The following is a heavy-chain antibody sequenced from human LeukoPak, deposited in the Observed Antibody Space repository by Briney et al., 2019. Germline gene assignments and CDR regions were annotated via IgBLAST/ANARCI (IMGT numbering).Heavy chain of an antibody. D-gene: IGHD2-2*01. CDR2: IYTSGGT. CDR3: ARVRRYCSSTSCYEGYYYMDV. CDR1: GGSISSSSYY. Sequence: SQTLSLTCTVSGGSISSSSYYWSWIRQPAGKGLEWIGRIYTSGGTNYNPSLKSRVTISVDTSKNQFSLKLSSVTAADTAVYYCARVRRYCSSTSCYEGYYYMDVWGKGTTVTVS. J-gene: IGHJ6*03. V-gene: IGHV4-61*02.